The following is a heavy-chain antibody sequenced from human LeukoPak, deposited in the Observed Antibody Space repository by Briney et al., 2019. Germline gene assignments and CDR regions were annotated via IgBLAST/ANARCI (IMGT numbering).Heavy chain of an antibody. CDR1: GFTFRNSA. CDR2: ISGTGVGT. Sequence: GGSLRLSCAASGFTFRNSAMSWVRQAPGKGLEWVTTISGTGVGTFYADSVKGRLTISRDNPKSTLYLQMNSLRAEDTAVYYCAKNNWNDMPFVDYWGQGTLVTVSS. CDR3: AKNNWNDMPFVDY. J-gene: IGHJ4*02. V-gene: IGHV3-23*01. D-gene: IGHD1-20*01.